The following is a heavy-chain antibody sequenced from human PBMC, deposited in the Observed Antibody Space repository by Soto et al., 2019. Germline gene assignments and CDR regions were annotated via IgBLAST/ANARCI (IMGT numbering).Heavy chain of an antibody. D-gene: IGHD3-10*01. CDR1: GFSLSTSGVG. J-gene: IGHJ5*02. Sequence: QITLQESGPTLVKPTQTLTLTCTFSGFSLSTSGVGVGWIRQPPGKALEWLALIYLGDDKRYSPSLKSRLSITKDTSKNQVVLTMTNMDPEDTATYYCAAHGSGTYYNPLYNWFDPWGPGTLVTVSS. CDR3: AAHGSGTYYNPLYNWFDP. V-gene: IGHV2-5*02. CDR2: IYLGDDK.